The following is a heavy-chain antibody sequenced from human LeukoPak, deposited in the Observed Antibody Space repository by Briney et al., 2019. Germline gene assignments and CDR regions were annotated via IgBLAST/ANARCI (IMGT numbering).Heavy chain of an antibody. CDR2: IYYSGST. Sequence: SETLSLTCTVSGGSISSSSYYWGWIRQPPGKGLEWIGSIYYSGSTYYNPSLKSRVTISVDTSKNQFSLKLSSVTAADTAVYYCARSPSVYYDFWSGTMPDYYYYYMDVWGKGTTVTVSS. CDR3: ARSPSVYYDFWSGTMPDYYYYYMDV. D-gene: IGHD3-3*01. CDR1: GGSISSSSYY. V-gene: IGHV4-39*07. J-gene: IGHJ6*03.